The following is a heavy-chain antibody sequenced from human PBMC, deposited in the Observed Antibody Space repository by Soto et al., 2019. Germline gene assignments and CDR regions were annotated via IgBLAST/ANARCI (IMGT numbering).Heavy chain of an antibody. CDR3: ASDLSGRADV. Sequence: PGGSLRLSCAASGFTFSSYWMHWVRQAPGKGLVWVSRMNEDGSTTDYADSVKGRFTISRDNAKNTLYLQMNSLRVEDTAVYYCASDLSGRADVWGQGTTVTVSS. D-gene: IGHD3-10*01. CDR1: GFTFSSYW. CDR2: MNEDGSTT. J-gene: IGHJ6*02. V-gene: IGHV3-74*01.